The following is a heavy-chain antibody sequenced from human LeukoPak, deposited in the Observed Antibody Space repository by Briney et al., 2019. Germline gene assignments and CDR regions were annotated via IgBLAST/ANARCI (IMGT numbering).Heavy chain of an antibody. CDR2: INHRRST. V-gene: IGHV4-34*01. CDR3: ARGQVKQQLLPRTGSRDYYYYMDV. CDR1: GGSFSGYY. Sequence: SETLSLTCAVYGGSFSGYYWTWIRQPPGKGLEWIGEINHRRSTKYSPSLKSRVTISVDTSKNQFSLRLSSVTAADTAVYYCARGQVKQQLLPRTGSRDYYYYMDVWGKGTTVTVSS. J-gene: IGHJ6*03. D-gene: IGHD6-13*01.